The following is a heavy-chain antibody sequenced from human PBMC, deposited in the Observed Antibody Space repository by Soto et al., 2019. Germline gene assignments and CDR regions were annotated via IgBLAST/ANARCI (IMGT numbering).Heavy chain of an antibody. CDR2: ISWNSGSI. D-gene: IGHD3-22*01. J-gene: IGHJ4*02. Sequence: EVQLVESGGGLVQPGRSLRLSCAASGFTFDDYAMHWVRQAPGKGLEWVSGISWNSGSIGYADSVKGRFTISRDNAKNSLSLQMNSLRAEDTALYYCAKEPRSYYDSSGYYDYWGQGTLVNVSS. V-gene: IGHV3-9*01. CDR3: AKEPRSYYDSSGYYDY. CDR1: GFTFDDYA.